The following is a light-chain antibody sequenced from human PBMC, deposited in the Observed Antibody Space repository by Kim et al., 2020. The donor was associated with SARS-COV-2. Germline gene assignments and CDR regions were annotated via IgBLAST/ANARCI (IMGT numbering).Light chain of an antibody. Sequence: SPGETATLSCWASQTVGNNFLAWYQQKPGQAPRLLIYGASRRATGIQDRFSGSASGTDFTLTISRLEPEDFAVYYCHQYGSSRLTFGQGTKVDIK. CDR3: HQYGSSRLT. J-gene: IGKJ1*01. V-gene: IGKV3-20*01. CDR2: GAS. CDR1: QTVGNNF.